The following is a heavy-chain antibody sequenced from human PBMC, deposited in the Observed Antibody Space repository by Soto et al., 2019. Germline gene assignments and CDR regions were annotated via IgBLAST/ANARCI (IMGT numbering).Heavy chain of an antibody. J-gene: IGHJ3*02. CDR3: ARITILGDAFDI. CDR2: ISGSGGST. CDR1: GFTFSSYA. D-gene: IGHD3-10*01. V-gene: IGHV3-23*01. Sequence: GGSLRLSCAASGFTFSSYAMSWVRQAPGKGLEWVSAISGSGGSTYYADSVKGRFTISRDNSKNTLYLQMNSLRAEDTAVYYCARITILGDAFDIWGQGTMVTVSS.